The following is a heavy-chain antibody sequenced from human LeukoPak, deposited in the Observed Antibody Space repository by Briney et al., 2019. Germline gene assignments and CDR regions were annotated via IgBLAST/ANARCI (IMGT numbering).Heavy chain of an antibody. CDR3: VREKSGGTYDH. CDR2: IRPINNST. V-gene: IGHV1-46*01. D-gene: IGHD3-16*01. J-gene: IGHJ5*02. Sequence: ASVKVSCKASGYTFTSFYIQWVRQAPGQGLEWMGTIRPINNSTDYAQKFQGRVTMTTDMSTSTANMVLSSLRSEDTAVYYCVREKSGGTYDHWGQGTLVTVSS. CDR1: GYTFTSFY.